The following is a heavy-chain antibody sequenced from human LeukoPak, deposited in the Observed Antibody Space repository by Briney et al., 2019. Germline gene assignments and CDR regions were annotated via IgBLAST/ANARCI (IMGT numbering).Heavy chain of an antibody. CDR2: ISGSGGST. J-gene: IGHJ3*02. D-gene: IGHD3-22*01. V-gene: IGHV3-23*01. Sequence: SGGSLRLSCAASGFTFSSYAMSWVRQAPGKGLEWVSAISGSGGSTYYADSVKGRFTISRDNSKNTLYLQMNSLRAEDTAVYYCAKYYDSSGYYYVLVLYAFDIWGQGTMVTVSS. CDR3: AKYYDSSGYYYVLVLYAFDI. CDR1: GFTFSSYA.